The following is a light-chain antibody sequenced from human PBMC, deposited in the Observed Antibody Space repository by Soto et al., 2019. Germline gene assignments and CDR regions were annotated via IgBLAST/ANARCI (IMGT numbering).Light chain of an antibody. V-gene: IGLV1-47*01. J-gene: IGLJ7*02. CDR3: AAWDDSLRSAV. CDR2: RNN. Sequence: QSVLTQPPSASGTPGQRVTISCSGSSSNIGSNYVYWYQQLPGTAPKLLIYRNNQRPSGVPDRFSGSKSGTSASLAISGLRSEDEADYYCAAWDDSLRSAVFGGGTQLTA. CDR1: SSNIGSNY.